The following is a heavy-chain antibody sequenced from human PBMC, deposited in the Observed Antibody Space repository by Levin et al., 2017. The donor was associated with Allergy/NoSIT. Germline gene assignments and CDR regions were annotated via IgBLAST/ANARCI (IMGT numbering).Heavy chain of an antibody. D-gene: IGHD4-23*01. V-gene: IGHV3-30*18. CDR3: AKDLHRWPPLSYYFGLDV. CDR2: ISYDGSNK. Sequence: GGSLRLSCAASGFTFSSYGMHWVRQAPGKGLEWVAVISYDGSNKYYADSVKGRFTISRDNSKNTLYLQMNSLGAEDTAVYYCAKDLHRWPPLSYYFGLDVWGQGTTVTVSS. CDR1: GFTFSSYG. J-gene: IGHJ6*02.